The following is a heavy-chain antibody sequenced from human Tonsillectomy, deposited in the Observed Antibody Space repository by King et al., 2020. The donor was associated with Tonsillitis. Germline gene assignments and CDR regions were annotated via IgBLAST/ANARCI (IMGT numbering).Heavy chain of an antibody. J-gene: IGHJ3*02. CDR3: AKDKGASYYDNGRGSFDI. CDR1: GFTFINFD. V-gene: IGHV3-21*01. CDR2: ISGNGKYI. D-gene: IGHD3-22*01. Sequence: DVQLVESGGGLVKPGGSLRLSCATSGFTFINFDMNWVRQAPGEGLEWVSSISGNGKYIHYADSVKGRFTISRDNAEKSLHLQMNSLRAEDTAVYYCAKDKGASYYDNGRGSFDIWGQGTMVTVSS.